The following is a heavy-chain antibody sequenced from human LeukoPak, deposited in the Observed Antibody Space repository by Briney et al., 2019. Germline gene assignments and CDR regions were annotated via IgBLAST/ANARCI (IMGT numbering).Heavy chain of an antibody. CDR1: GFTFSSYW. D-gene: IGHD6-13*01. V-gene: IGHV3-7*01. Sequence: GGSLRLSCAASGFTFSSYWMTWVRQAPGKGLEWVANIKKYGSEEYYVDSVKGRFTISRDNAKNSLYLQMNSLRAEDTAVYYCARITLNIAAAGKVYYHYDMDVWGQGTTVTVSS. J-gene: IGHJ6*02. CDR3: ARITLNIAAAGKVYYHYDMDV. CDR2: IKKYGSEE.